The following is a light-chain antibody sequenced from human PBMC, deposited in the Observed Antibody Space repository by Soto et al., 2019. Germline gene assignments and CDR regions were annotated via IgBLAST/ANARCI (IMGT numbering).Light chain of an antibody. CDR1: QGMSTY. CDR3: QQLNGYQLA. V-gene: IGKV1-9*01. CDR2: SAS. J-gene: IGKJ4*01. Sequence: DIQLTQSPSFLSASVGDTVTITCRASQGMSTYLAWYQQKPGKVPKLLIRSASTLQSGVPARFSGGGSGTEFTLTISTLQPDDSGIYYCQQLNGYQLAFGGGTNVEIK.